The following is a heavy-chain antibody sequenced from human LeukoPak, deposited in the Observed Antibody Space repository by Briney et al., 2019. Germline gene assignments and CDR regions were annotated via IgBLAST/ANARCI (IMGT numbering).Heavy chain of an antibody. V-gene: IGHV4-39*01. CDR1: GGSISSSTYY. J-gene: IGHJ6*02. CDR2: IYYSGTT. Sequence: SSETLSLTCTVSGGSISSSTYYWGWIRQPPGKGLEWIGTIYYSGTTYYNPSLKSRVTISVDTSKNQFSLNLMSVTAADTAMYYCARHPSIPGRGTGYLYGMDVWGQGTTVTVSS. D-gene: IGHD3-10*01. CDR3: ARHPSIPGRGTGYLYGMDV.